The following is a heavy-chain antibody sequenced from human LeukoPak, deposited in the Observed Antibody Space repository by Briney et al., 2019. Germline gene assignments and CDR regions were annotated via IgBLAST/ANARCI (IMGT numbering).Heavy chain of an antibody. J-gene: IGHJ5*02. Sequence: SQTLSLTCTVSGGSISSGGYYWRWIRQHPGKGLEWIGYIYYSGSTYYNPSLKSRVTISVDTSKNQFSLKLSSVTAADTAVYYCARVGVVPTVKWFDPWGQGTLVAVSS. CDR1: GGSISSGGYY. V-gene: IGHV4-31*03. CDR3: ARVGVVPTVKWFDP. D-gene: IGHD2-15*01. CDR2: IYYSGST.